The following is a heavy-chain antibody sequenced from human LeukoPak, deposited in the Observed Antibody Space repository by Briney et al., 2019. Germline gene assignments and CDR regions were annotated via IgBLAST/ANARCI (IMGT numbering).Heavy chain of an antibody. CDR2: ISGTSGST. CDR1: GFTLSNYA. Sequence: GSLRLSCAASGFTLSNYAMSWVRPAPGKGLEWVPSISGTSGSTYYADSVKGRFTISRDNPKNTLYLQMNSLRAEDTAVYYCAKRDKIAATGTTVGYWGQGTLVTVSS. D-gene: IGHD1-1*01. J-gene: IGHJ4*02. CDR3: AKRDKIAATGTTVGY. V-gene: IGHV3-23*01.